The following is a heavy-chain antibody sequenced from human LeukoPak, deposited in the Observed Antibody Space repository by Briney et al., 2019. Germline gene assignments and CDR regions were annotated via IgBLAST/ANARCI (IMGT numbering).Heavy chain of an antibody. Sequence: GGSLRLSCAASGFTFSSYWMSWVRQAPGKGLEWVANINKDGGEKYYVDSVKGRFTISRDNAKKSLYLQINTLRAEDTAVYYCVRGPHIAATSYWGQGTLVTVSS. J-gene: IGHJ4*02. CDR2: INKDGGEK. D-gene: IGHD6-25*01. CDR3: VRGPHIAATSY. CDR1: GFTFSSYW. V-gene: IGHV3-7*03.